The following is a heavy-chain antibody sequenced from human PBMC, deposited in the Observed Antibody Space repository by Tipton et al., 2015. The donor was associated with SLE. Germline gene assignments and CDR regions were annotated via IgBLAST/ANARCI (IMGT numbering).Heavy chain of an antibody. CDR1: GFTFSSYS. CDR2: IYYSGST. CDR3: ARGSSGWYDAFDI. Sequence: LRLSCAASGFTFSSYSMNWVRQPPGKGLEWIGYIYYSGSTNYNPSLKSRVTISVDTSKNQFSLKLSSVTAADTAVYYCARGSSGWYDAFDIWGPGTMVTVSS. V-gene: IGHV4-59*01. D-gene: IGHD6-19*01. J-gene: IGHJ3*02.